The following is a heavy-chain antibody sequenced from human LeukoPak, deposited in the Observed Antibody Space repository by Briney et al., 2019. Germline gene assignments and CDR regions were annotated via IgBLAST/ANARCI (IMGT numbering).Heavy chain of an antibody. CDR3: AREISWDSSSWFDY. CDR1: GYTFTSYG. CDR2: ISAYNGST. J-gene: IGHJ4*02. Sequence: ASVKVSCKASGYTFTSYGISWVRQAPGQGLEWMGWISAYNGSTNYAQKLQGRVTMTTDTSTSTAYMELRSLRSDDTAVYYCAREISWDSSSWFDYWGQGTLVTVSS. V-gene: IGHV1-18*01. D-gene: IGHD6-13*01.